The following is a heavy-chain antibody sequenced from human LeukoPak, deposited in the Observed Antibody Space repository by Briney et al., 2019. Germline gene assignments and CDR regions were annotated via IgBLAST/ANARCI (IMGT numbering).Heavy chain of an antibody. Sequence: GGSLRLSCAASGFTFSSYAMHWVRQAPGKGLEWVAVISYDGSNKYYADSVKGRFTISRDNSKNTLYLQMNSLRAEDTAVYYCAKDKVTSNYYDSSGYWGIFGYWGQGTLVTVSS. V-gene: IGHV3-30-3*01. J-gene: IGHJ4*02. D-gene: IGHD3-22*01. CDR1: GFTFSSYA. CDR2: ISYDGSNK. CDR3: AKDKVTSNYYDSSGYWGIFGY.